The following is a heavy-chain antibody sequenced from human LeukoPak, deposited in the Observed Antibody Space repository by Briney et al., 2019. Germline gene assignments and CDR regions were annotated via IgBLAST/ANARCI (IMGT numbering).Heavy chain of an antibody. Sequence: PGESLKISCKGSGYRFTNYWIGWVRQMPGKGLEWMGIIYPGDSETRYSPSFQGQVTISADKSISTAYLQWSSLKASDTAMYYCARRRDLYSGSYYPFDYRGQGTLVTVSS. V-gene: IGHV5-51*03. J-gene: IGHJ4*02. D-gene: IGHD1-26*01. CDR1: GYRFTNYW. CDR3: ARRRDLYSGSYYPFDY. CDR2: IYPGDSET.